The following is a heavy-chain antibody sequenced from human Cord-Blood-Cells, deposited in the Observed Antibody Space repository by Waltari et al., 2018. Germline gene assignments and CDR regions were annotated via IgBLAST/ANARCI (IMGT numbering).Heavy chain of an antibody. Sequence: QITLKESGPTLVKPTQTLTLTSTFPGFSLSTRGVGVGWTRQPPGKALEWLALIYWNEDKRYSPSVKSRLTSTKDTSKSQVVLTMTNMDPVDTATCCCALRPENGGSCDDGGQGTLVTGSS. J-gene: IGHJ4*02. V-gene: IGHV2-5*01. CDR3: ALRPENGGSCDD. CDR2: IYWNEDK. D-gene: IGHD2-15*01. CDR1: GFSLSTRGVG.